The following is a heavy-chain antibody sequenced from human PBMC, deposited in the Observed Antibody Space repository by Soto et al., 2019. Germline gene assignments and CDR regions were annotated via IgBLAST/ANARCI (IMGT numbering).Heavy chain of an antibody. Sequence: PGGSLRLSCAASGFTFSSYGMHWVRQAPGKGLEWVAVIWYDGSNKYYADSVKGRFTISRDNSKNTLYLQMNSLRAEDTAVYYCARDLGVWGSYRSLAYWGQGTLVTVSS. D-gene: IGHD3-16*02. CDR3: ARDLGVWGSYRSLAY. CDR2: IWYDGSNK. V-gene: IGHV3-33*01. CDR1: GFTFSSYG. J-gene: IGHJ4*02.